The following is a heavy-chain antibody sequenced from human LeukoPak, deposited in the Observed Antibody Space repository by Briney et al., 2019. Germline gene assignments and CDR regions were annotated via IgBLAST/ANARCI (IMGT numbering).Heavy chain of an antibody. J-gene: IGHJ4*02. CDR2: ISVGGQTT. CDR1: GFIFSSYA. V-gene: IGHV3-23*01. Sequence: GGSLRLSCAASGFIFSSYAMSWVRQAPGKGLEWVGGISVGGQTTYYADSMKGRFTISRDNYKTTLFLQMNSLRAEDTAIYYCAKDSGPYTSGYYGHWGQGTLVTVSS. D-gene: IGHD3-22*01. CDR3: AKDSGPYTSGYYGH.